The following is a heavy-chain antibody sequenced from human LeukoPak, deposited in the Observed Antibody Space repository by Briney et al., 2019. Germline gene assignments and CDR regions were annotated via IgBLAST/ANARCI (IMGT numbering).Heavy chain of an antibody. CDR1: GGSFSGYY. Sequence: SETLSLTCAVYGGSFSGYYWSWIRQPPGKGLEWIGEINHSGSTNYNPSLKSRVTISVDTSKHQFSLKLSSVTAADTAVYYCARARHYYGSGSYYFDYWGQGTLVTVSS. CDR3: ARARHYYGSGSYYFDY. D-gene: IGHD3-10*01. J-gene: IGHJ4*02. V-gene: IGHV4-34*01. CDR2: INHSGST.